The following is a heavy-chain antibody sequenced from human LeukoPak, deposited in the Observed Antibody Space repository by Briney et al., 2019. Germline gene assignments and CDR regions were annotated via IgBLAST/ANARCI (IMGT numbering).Heavy chain of an antibody. D-gene: IGHD3-10*01. CDR1: GFTFSSNG. CDR2: IWYDGSNK. Sequence: PGRSLRLSCAASGFTFSSNGMHWVRQAPGKGLEWVAVIWYDGSNKYYADSVKGRFTISRDNSKNTLYLQMNSLRAEDTAVYYCARDEQLLWFGEYWGQGTLVTVSS. J-gene: IGHJ4*02. V-gene: IGHV3-33*01. CDR3: ARDEQLLWFGEY.